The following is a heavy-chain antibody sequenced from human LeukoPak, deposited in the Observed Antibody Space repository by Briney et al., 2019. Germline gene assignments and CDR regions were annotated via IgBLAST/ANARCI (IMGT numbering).Heavy chain of an antibody. D-gene: IGHD2-2*02. Sequence: GASVKVSCKASGYTFTSYYIHWVRQAPRQGLEWMGIINPSGGSTSYAQKFQGRVTMTRDTPTSTVYMELSSLRSEDTAVYYCARVPHCNSTSCYSNAFDIWGQGTMVTVSS. J-gene: IGHJ3*02. V-gene: IGHV1-46*01. CDR3: ARVPHCNSTSCYSNAFDI. CDR2: INPSGGST. CDR1: GYTFTSYY.